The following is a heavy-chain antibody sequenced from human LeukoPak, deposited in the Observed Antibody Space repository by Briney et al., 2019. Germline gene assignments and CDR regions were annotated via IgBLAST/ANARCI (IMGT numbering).Heavy chain of an antibody. Sequence: SGGSLRLSCAASGFTFSSHWMSWVRQAPGKGLEWVANIKEDGSGIYYVDSVKGRFTISRDNAKNSLYLQMNSLRAEDTAVCYCTRRGYGYWGQGTLVTVSS. J-gene: IGHJ4*02. CDR2: IKEDGSGI. V-gene: IGHV3-7*01. CDR3: TRRGYGY. CDR1: GFTFSSHW. D-gene: IGHD5-18*01.